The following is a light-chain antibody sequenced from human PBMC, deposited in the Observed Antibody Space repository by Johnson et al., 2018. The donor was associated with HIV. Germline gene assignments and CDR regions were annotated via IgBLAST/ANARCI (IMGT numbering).Light chain of an antibody. CDR3: GTWDSSLSAGGF. J-gene: IGLJ1*01. CDR1: SSNIGNNY. CDR2: DNN. V-gene: IGLV1-51*01. Sequence: QSVLTQPPSVSAAPGQKVTISCSGSSSNIGNNYVSWYQQLPGTAPKLLIYDNNKRPSGIPDRFSGSKSGTSATLGITGLQTGDEADYYCGTWDSSLSAGGFFGTGPKVTVL.